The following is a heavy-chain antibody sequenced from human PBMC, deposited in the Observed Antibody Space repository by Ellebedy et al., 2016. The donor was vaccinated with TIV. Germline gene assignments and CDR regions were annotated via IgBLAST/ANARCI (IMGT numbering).Heavy chain of an antibody. D-gene: IGHD3-9*01. CDR2: LSYSSSTV. CDR3: ARDRTSMTGVLDY. J-gene: IGHJ4*02. Sequence: PGGSLRLSCTGSGFTFSAYSTHWVRQRPGKGLEWISYLSYSSSTVYYEDSVRGRFIISRDNAKNSVYLQMNSLRAEDTAVYFCARDRTSMTGVLDYWGRGTPVTVSS. CDR1: GFTFSAYS. V-gene: IGHV3-48*04.